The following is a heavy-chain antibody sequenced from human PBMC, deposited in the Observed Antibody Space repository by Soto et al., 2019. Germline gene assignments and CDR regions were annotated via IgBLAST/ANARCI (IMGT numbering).Heavy chain of an antibody. CDR1: GFTFNNYA. CDR2: ISGGGDTT. J-gene: IGHJ4*02. CDR3: AKGRGGSGSLTPRVDF. D-gene: IGHD3-10*01. V-gene: IGHV3-23*01. Sequence: EVQLLESGGGLVQPGGSLRLSCAASGFTFNNYAMTWVRQAQGKGLEWVSAISGGGDTTSYADSVKGRFTVSRDGSKNTLYLQMRSLRAEYTALYYCAKGRGGSGSLTPRVDFWGQGTLVTVSS.